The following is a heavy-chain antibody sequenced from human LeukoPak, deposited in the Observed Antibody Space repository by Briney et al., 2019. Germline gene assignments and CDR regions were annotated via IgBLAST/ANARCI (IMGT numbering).Heavy chain of an antibody. CDR3: AKSVYFWSGTERGSNYYYMDV. D-gene: IGHD3-3*01. Sequence: PGGSLRLSCAASGFTFSSSAISWGRQAPGKGLEWVSAISGSGGSTYYADCVKGRFTISRDNSKNTMYLQMNSLRAEDTGVYYCAKSVYFWSGTERGSNYYYMDVWGKGTTVTVSS. V-gene: IGHV3-23*01. CDR1: GFTFSSSA. J-gene: IGHJ6*03. CDR2: ISGSGGST.